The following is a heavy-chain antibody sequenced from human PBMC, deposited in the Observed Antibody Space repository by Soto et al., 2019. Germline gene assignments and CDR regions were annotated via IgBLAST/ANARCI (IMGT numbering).Heavy chain of an antibody. Sequence: SQTISLTCALSGDSVSSNSAAWNWIRQSPSRGLEWLGRTYYRSKWYNDYAVSVKSRITINPDTSKNQFSLQLNSVTPEDTAVYYCARVRLNGNYSGAAFAIWGQGTMVTV. CDR2: TYYRSKWYN. CDR1: GDSVSSNSAA. D-gene: IGHD1-7*01. J-gene: IGHJ3*02. CDR3: ARVRLNGNYSGAAFAI. V-gene: IGHV6-1*01.